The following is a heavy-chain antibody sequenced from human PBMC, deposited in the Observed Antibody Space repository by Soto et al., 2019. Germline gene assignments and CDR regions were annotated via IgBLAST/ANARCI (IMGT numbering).Heavy chain of an antibody. J-gene: IGHJ4*02. CDR1: GFTFSSLW. D-gene: IGHD3-10*01. CDR3: TRAGGSYYFGF. Sequence: PGGSLRLSCAASGFTFSSLWMSWVRQAPGKGLEWVANIKPDGSDQYYVDSVKGRFTISRDNARNSLYLQMNSLRGDDTAVYYCTRAGGSYYFGFWGQGTLVTVSS. V-gene: IGHV3-7*01. CDR2: IKPDGSDQ.